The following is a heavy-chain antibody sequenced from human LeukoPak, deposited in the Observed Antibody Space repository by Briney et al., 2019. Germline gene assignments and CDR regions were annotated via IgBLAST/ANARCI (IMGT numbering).Heavy chain of an antibody. CDR2: IGRGGDTT. D-gene: IGHD2-8*01. CDR3: ARNGDY. CDR1: GFTFYSYA. V-gene: IGHV3-23*01. Sequence: GASLRLSCAASGFTFYSYAVSWVRQAPGKGLEWVSSIGRGGDTTYYADSVKGRFTISRDNSKNTLYLQMNSLRAEDTAVYYCARNGDYWGQGTLVTVSS. J-gene: IGHJ4*02.